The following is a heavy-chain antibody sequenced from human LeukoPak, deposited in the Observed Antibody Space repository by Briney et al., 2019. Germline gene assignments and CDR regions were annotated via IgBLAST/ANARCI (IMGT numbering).Heavy chain of an antibody. Sequence: SETLSLTCTVSGGSISSYHWSWIRQPPGKGLEWIGYIYYSGSTNYNPSLKSRVTISMDTSKNQFSLKLSSVTAADTAVYYCARGSLDFVVWPYYYYYMDVWGKGTTVTVSS. CDR3: ARGSLDFVVWPYYYYYMDV. CDR1: GGSISSYH. V-gene: IGHV4-59*01. D-gene: IGHD3-10*01. J-gene: IGHJ6*03. CDR2: IYYSGST.